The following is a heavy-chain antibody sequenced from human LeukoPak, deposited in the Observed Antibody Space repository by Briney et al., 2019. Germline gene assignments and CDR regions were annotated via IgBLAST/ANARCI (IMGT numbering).Heavy chain of an antibody. Sequence: GGSLRLSCAASGCTFSSYAMSWVRQAPGKGLEWVSAISDIGAATNYADSVKGRLTISRDNSKNTLYLQMNSLRAEDTAVYYCAKRSCSGGSCNFDYWGQGTLVTVSS. CDR2: ISDIGAAT. CDR3: AKRSCSGGSCNFDY. CDR1: GCTFSSYA. V-gene: IGHV3-23*01. J-gene: IGHJ4*02. D-gene: IGHD2-15*01.